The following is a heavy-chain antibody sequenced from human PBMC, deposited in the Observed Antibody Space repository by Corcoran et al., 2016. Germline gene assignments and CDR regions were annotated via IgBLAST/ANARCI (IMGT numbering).Heavy chain of an antibody. Sequence: QVQLVQSGAEVKKPAASVKVSCQASGYTFTSYGISWVRQAPGKGLEWMGWISGYNGNTNYAQKLQGRVTMTTDTSTTTAYMELRSLRSDDTAVYYCARRNAVTDYFDYWGQGTLVTVSS. CDR2: ISGYNGNT. CDR1: GYTFTSYG. CDR3: ARRNAVTDYFDY. D-gene: IGHD2-21*02. V-gene: IGHV1-18*01. J-gene: IGHJ4*02.